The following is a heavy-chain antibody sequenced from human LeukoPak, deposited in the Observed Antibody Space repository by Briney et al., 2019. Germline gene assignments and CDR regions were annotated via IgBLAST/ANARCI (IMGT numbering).Heavy chain of an antibody. Sequence: PGGSLRLSCAASGFTFNDYAMNWVRQAPGKGLEWVSGISGSGESTYYADSVKGRFTISRDNSKNTLYLQMNSLRAEDTAVYYCARGGYCSTVMCYSDNWGQGTLVTVSS. CDR3: ARGGYCSTVMCYSDN. CDR2: ISGSGEST. J-gene: IGHJ4*02. D-gene: IGHD2-2*01. V-gene: IGHV3-23*01. CDR1: GFTFNDYA.